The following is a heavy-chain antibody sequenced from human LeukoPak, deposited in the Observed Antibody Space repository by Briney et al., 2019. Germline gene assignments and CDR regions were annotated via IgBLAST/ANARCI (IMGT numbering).Heavy chain of an antibody. J-gene: IGHJ4*02. Sequence: PSETLSLTCTVSGGSISSNNYYWGWIRQPPEKGLEWIGSIYYSGSTYYNPSHESRVTISVDTSKNQFSLKLTPVTAADTALYYCASVNRGWFGVGEYWGQGTLVTVSS. CDR3: ASVNRGWFGVGEY. CDR1: GGSISSNNYY. V-gene: IGHV4-39*01. CDR2: IYYSGST. D-gene: IGHD3-10*01.